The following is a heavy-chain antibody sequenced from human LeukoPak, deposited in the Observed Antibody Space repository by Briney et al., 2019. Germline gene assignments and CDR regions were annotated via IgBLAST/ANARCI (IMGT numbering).Heavy chain of an antibody. J-gene: IGHJ6*02. D-gene: IGHD3-3*01. CDR1: GFTFSSYG. V-gene: IGHV3-33*01. Sequence: PGRSLRLSCAASGFTFSSYGMYWVRQAPGQGLEWVAVIWYDGSNKYYADSVKGRFTISRDNSKNTLYLQMNSLRAEDTAVYYCASAIFGVVTYYYYGTDVWGQGTTVTVSS. CDR2: IWYDGSNK. CDR3: ASAIFGVVTYYYYGTDV.